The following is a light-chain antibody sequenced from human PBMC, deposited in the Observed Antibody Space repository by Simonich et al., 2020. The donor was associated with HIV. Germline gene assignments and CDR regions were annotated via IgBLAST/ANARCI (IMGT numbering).Light chain of an antibody. V-gene: IGLV2-14*03. CDR3: SSYTSSSTWV. Sequence: QSALTQPASVSGSAGHSITISCTGTSSDIGGYKYVSWYQQHPVKAPKLMIYDVSNRPSGVSNRFSGSKSGNTASLTISGLQAEDEADYYCSSYTSSSTWVFGGGTKLTVL. CDR1: SSDIGGYKY. CDR2: DVS. J-gene: IGLJ3*02.